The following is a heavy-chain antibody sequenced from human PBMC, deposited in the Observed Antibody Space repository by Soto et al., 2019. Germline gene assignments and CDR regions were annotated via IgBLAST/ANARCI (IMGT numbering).Heavy chain of an antibody. CDR2: IIPMLGIV. V-gene: IGHV1-69*04. CDR1: GRTFSNST. Sequence: QVQLVQSGTSVKKPGSSVKVSCQASGRTFSNSTVNWVRQAPGQGLEWMGRIIPMLGIVNYAQKFQDRVTITADKSTTTAYMELSSLRSDDSAIYYCARAPRSMGEVAGSGYWGQGTLVTVSS. D-gene: IGHD6-19*01. J-gene: IGHJ4*02. CDR3: ARAPRSMGEVAGSGY.